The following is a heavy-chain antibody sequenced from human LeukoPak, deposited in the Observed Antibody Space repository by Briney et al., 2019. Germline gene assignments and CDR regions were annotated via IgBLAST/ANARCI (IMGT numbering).Heavy chain of an antibody. D-gene: IGHD3-22*01. CDR3: ATTDGLSGYWDLNY. CDR1: GYTFTSYG. Sequence: GASVKVSCKASGYTFTSYGISWVRQAPGQGLEWMGWISAYNGNTNYAQKLQGRVTMTTDTSTSTAYMELRSLRPDDTALYYCATTDGLSGYWDLNYWGQGTLVTVSS. CDR2: ISAYNGNT. J-gene: IGHJ4*02. V-gene: IGHV1-18*01.